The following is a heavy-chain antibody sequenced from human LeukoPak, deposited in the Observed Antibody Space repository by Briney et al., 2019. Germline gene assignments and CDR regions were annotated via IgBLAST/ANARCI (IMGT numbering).Heavy chain of an antibody. CDR2: IIPILGIA. CDR1: GYTFTSYA. J-gene: IGHJ3*02. Sequence: ASVKVSCKASGYTFTSYAISWVRQAPGQGLEWMGRIIPILGIANYAQKFQGRVTITADKSTSTAYMELSSLRSEDTAVYYCAREYSGYAGAFDIWGQGTMVTVSS. CDR3: AREYSGYAGAFDI. V-gene: IGHV1-69*04. D-gene: IGHD5-12*01.